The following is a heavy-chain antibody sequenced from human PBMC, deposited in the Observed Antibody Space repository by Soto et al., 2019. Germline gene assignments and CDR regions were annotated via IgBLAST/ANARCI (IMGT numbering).Heavy chain of an antibody. CDR2: ITDIGST. CDR3: ARQRVAPAQYFFDY. CDR1: GASVSSGSYF. V-gene: IGHV4-61*01. D-gene: IGHD2-2*01. J-gene: IGHJ4*02. Sequence: SETLSLTCGVSGASVSSGSYFWTWIRQPPGKGLEWIGYITDIGSTNYNPSLKSRVIISADTTKNHFSLNLKSVTAADTAVYYCARQRVAPAQYFFDYWGQGIPVTVSS.